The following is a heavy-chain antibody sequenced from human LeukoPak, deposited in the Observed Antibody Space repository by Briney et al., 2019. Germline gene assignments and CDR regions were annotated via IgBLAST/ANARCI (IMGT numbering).Heavy chain of an antibody. J-gene: IGHJ4*02. CDR1: GFTFSSYN. CDR2: IKSKTDGGTT. CDR3: TTAWGYYDSSGYYS. Sequence: GGSLRLSCAASGFTFSSYNMNWVRQAPGKGLEWVGRIKSKTDGGTTDYAAPVKGRFTISRDDSKNTLYLQMNSLKTEDTAVYYCTTAWGYYDSSGYYSWGQGTLVTVSS. D-gene: IGHD3-22*01. V-gene: IGHV3-15*01.